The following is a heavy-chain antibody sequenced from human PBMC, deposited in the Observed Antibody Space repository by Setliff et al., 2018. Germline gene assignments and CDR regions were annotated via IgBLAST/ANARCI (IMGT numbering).Heavy chain of an antibody. CDR1: GYSFSDFY. CDR2: INPKSGVT. J-gene: IGHJ5*02. V-gene: IGHV1-2*02. CDR3: ARDGISWLNWLDP. D-gene: IGHD6-13*01. Sequence: ASVKVSCKASGYSFSDFYIHWVRQVPGRGPEWMGSINPKSGVTRYVQKSQGRVTITRDTSISTAYMELSSLRSDDTAVYYCARDGISWLNWLDPWGQGTQVTVSS.